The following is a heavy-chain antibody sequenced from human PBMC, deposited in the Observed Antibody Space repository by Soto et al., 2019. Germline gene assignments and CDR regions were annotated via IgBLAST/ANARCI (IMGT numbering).Heavy chain of an antibody. V-gene: IGHV1-69*01. Sequence: QVQLVQSGAEVKKPGSSVKVSCKASGVTFSSYAISWVRQAPGQGLEWMGGIIPISDTTNYAQKFQGRVTITADDSTSTAYMKLSSLGSEDTAVYSVARADGSSTSLEIYYYYYDGMAGWGQGTTVTVSS. CDR3: ARADGSSTSLEIYYYYYDGMAG. J-gene: IGHJ6*02. CDR2: IIPISDTT. D-gene: IGHD2-2*01. CDR1: GVTFSSYA.